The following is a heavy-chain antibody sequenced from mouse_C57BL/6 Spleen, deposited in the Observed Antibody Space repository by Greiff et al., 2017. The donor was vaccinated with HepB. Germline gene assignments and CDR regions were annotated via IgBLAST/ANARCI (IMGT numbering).Heavy chain of an antibody. CDR3: ARSGLLRAWFAY. J-gene: IGHJ3*01. Sequence: QVQLQQSGAELVRPGTSVKVSCKASGYAFTNYLIEWVKQRPGQGLEWIGVINPGSGGTNYNEKFKGKATLTADKSSSTAYMPLSSLTSEDSAVYFCARSGLLRAWFAYWGQGTLVTVSA. CDR2: INPGSGGT. V-gene: IGHV1-54*01. CDR1: GYAFTNYL. D-gene: IGHD2-3*01.